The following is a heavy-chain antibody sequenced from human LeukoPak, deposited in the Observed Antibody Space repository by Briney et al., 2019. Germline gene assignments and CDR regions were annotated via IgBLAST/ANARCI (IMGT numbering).Heavy chain of an antibody. J-gene: IGHJ6*03. D-gene: IGHD3-9*01. CDR3: AREGHYDILTGYSPVEYYFYYMDV. Sequence: PGGSLRLSCAASGFTFSSYSMNWVRQAPGKGLEWVSSISSSSSYIYYADSVKGRFTISRDNSKSTLYLQMNSLRAEDTALYYCAREGHYDILTGYSPVEYYFYYMDVWGKGTTVTVSS. CDR2: ISSSSSYI. CDR1: GFTFSSYS. V-gene: IGHV3-21*01.